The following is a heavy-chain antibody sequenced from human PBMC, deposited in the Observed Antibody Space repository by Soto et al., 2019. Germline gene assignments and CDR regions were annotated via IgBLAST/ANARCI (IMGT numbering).Heavy chain of an antibody. D-gene: IGHD2-15*01. Sequence: QVQLVESGGGVVQPGRSLRLSCAAAGFTFSRDAMHWVRQAPGKGLEWVAVITYDGLDKFKWYAESVEGRFTISRDNSTSMQYLEMNTLRLADTAVYYCVKDRGGCWTFDSWGQGTLVTVSS. J-gene: IGHJ4*02. CDR1: GFTFSRDA. CDR2: ITYDGLDKFK. CDR3: VKDRGGCWTFDS. V-gene: IGHV3-30*04.